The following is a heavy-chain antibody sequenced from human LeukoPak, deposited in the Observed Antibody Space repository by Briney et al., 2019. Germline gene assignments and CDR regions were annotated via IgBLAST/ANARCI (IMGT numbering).Heavy chain of an antibody. J-gene: IGHJ4*02. D-gene: IGHD6-13*01. CDR2: INHSGST. CDR1: GGSFSGYY. Sequence: PSETLSLTCAVYGGSFSGYYWSWIRQPPGKGLEWIGEINHSGSTNYNPSLKSRVTISVDTSKNQFSLKLSSVTAADTAVYYCARYKSSSWSSAHYFDYWGQGTLVTVSS. CDR3: ARYKSSSWSSAHYFDY. V-gene: IGHV4-34*01.